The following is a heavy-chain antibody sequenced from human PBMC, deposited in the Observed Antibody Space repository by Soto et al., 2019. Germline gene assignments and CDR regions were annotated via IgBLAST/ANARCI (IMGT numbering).Heavy chain of an antibody. V-gene: IGHV3-73*01. CDR2: IRSKANSYAT. Sequence: EVQLVESGGGLVQPGGSLKLSCAASGFTFSGSAMHWVRQASGKGLEWVGRIRSKANSYATAYAASVKGRFTISRDDSKNPAYLQMNSLKTEDTAVYYCTIGAHYYYYGMGVWGQGTTVTVSS. CDR3: TIGAHYYYYGMGV. CDR1: GFTFSGSA. J-gene: IGHJ6*02.